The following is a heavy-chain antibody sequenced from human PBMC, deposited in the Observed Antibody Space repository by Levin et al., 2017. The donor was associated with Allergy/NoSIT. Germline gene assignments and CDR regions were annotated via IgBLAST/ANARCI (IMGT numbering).Heavy chain of an antibody. D-gene: IGHD6-19*01. CDR1: GFTVSSHY. J-gene: IGHJ3*02. CDR2: IYSGGST. Sequence: GESLKISCAASGFTVSSHYMSWVRQAPGKGLEWVSVIYSGGSTYYADSVKGRFTISRDNSKNTLYLQMNSLRAEDTAVYYCARVPGIAVAGIPDAFDIWGQGTMVTVSS. V-gene: IGHV3-53*01. CDR3: ARVPGIAVAGIPDAFDI.